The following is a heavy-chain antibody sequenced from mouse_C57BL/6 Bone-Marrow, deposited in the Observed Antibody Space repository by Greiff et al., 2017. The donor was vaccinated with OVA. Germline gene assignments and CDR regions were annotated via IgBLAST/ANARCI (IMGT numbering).Heavy chain of an antibody. J-gene: IGHJ4*01. D-gene: IGHD1-1*01. CDR2: FHPYNDDT. CDR3: SSSSKFDYAIDY. CDR1: GYTFTTYP. V-gene: IGHV1-47*01. Sequence: QVQLQQSGAELVKPGASVKMSCKASGYTFTTYPIEWMKQSHGKCLEWIGNFHPYNDDTKYNEKFKGKATLTVEKSSSTVYLDLSRLTSDDSAVFDCSSSSKFDYAIDYWGQGTLVTVS.